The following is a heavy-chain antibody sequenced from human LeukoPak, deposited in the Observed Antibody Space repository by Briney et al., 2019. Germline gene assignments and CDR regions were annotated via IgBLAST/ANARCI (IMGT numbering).Heavy chain of an antibody. Sequence: ASVKVSCMASGYTFTSYGISWVRQAPGQGLEWMGWISAYNGNTNYAQKLQGRVTMTTDTSTSTAYMELRSLRSDDTAVYYCAAPGLYSSSWYGMDVWGQGTTVTVSS. CDR2: ISAYNGNT. D-gene: IGHD6-13*01. J-gene: IGHJ6*02. CDR1: GYTFTSYG. CDR3: AAPGLYSSSWYGMDV. V-gene: IGHV1-18*01.